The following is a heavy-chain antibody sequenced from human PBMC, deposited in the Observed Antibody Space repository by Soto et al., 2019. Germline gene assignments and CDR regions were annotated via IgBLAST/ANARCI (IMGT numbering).Heavy chain of an antibody. CDR1: GFTFSNYA. J-gene: IGHJ4*02. CDR3: ARRSSGWYFDY. V-gene: IGHV3-23*01. CDR2: ISGSGGST. Sequence: EVQLLESGGGLVQPGGSLRLSCAAPGFTFSNYAMNWVRQAPGKGLEWVSVISGSGGSTYYADSVKGRFTISRDNSKNTLYLQMTSLRGEDTGVYYCARRSSGWYFDYWGQGTLVTVSS. D-gene: IGHD6-19*01.